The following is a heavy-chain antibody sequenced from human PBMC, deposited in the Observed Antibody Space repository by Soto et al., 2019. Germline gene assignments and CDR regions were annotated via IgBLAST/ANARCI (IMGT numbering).Heavy chain of an antibody. CDR3: ARDGGSY. D-gene: IGHD3-16*01. J-gene: IGHJ4*02. CDR1: GFTFSTYA. Sequence: QVQLVESGGGVVQPGRSLRLSCAASGFTFSTYAMHWVRQAPGKGLEWVAVISYDGTNKYYADSVKGRFTISRDNSKNTLYLQMNSLRAEDTAVYYCARDGGSYWGQGTPVSVSS. CDR2: ISYDGTNK. V-gene: IGHV3-30-3*01.